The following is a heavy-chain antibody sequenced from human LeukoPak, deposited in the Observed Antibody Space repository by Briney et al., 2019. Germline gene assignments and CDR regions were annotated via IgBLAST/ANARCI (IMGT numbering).Heavy chain of an antibody. D-gene: IGHD3-10*01. CDR2: IKQDGSEK. Sequence: PGGSLRLSCAASGFTFSSYWMSWVRQAPGKGLEWVANIKQDGSEKYYVDSVKGRFTISRDNAKNSLYLQMNSLRAEDTAVYYCARDRVYASGSYYEDYWGQGTLVTVSS. J-gene: IGHJ4*02. CDR3: ARDRVYASGSYYEDY. V-gene: IGHV3-7*01. CDR1: GFTFSSYW.